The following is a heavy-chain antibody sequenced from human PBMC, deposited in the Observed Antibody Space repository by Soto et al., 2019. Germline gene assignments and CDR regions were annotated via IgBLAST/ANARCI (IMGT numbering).Heavy chain of an antibody. V-gene: IGHV3-23*01. D-gene: IGHD3-10*01. CDR1: GFTFSSYA. Sequence: VSLRLSCAASGFTFSSYAMSWVRQAPGKGLEWVSAISGSGGSTYYADSVKGRFTISRDNSKNTLYLQMNSLRAEDTAVYYCAKPPSITIKIMDYFEYWGQGTLVTVSS. CDR3: AKPPSITIKIMDYFEY. J-gene: IGHJ4*03. CDR2: ISGSGGST.